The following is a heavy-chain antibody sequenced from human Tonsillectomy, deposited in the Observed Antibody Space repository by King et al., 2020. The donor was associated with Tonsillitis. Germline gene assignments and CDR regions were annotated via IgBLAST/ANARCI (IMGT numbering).Heavy chain of an antibody. J-gene: IGHJ4*02. CDR2: ITSSSNYI. D-gene: IGHD3-10*01. CDR1: GFTFSTYS. Sequence: VQLVESGGGLVKPGGSLRLSCAASGFTFSTYSMNWVRQAPGKGLEWVSSITSSSNYIYYADSVKGRFTISRDNAKNSLYLQMNSLRAEDTAVYYCARDLGSSNIDYWGQGTLVTVSS. V-gene: IGHV3-21*01. CDR3: ARDLGSSNIDY.